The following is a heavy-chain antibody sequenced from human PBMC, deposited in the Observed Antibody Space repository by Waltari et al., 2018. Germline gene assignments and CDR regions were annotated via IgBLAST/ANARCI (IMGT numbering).Heavy chain of an antibody. J-gene: IGHJ4*02. CDR1: GFRVSRNY. Sequence: VQLVESGGGLMQPGGSLSLSCAASGFRVSRNYMSWVRQAPGKGLEWGSLIYTDGTAYYADSVKGRFTISRDNSKNTLNLQMNSLRAEDTAVYYCTREDQGQPGGYWGQGTLVTVSS. CDR3: TREDQGQPGGY. V-gene: IGHV3-53*01. CDR2: IYTDGTA. D-gene: IGHD2-2*01.